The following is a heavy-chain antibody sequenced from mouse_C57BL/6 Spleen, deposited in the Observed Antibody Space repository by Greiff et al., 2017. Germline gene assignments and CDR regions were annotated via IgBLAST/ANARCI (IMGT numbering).Heavy chain of an antibody. CDR1: GYTFTSYW. CDR3: AAIYYDYDGKFAY. J-gene: IGHJ3*01. D-gene: IGHD2-4*01. Sequence: QVQLKQSGAELAKPGASVKLSCKASGYTFTSYWMHWVKQRPGQGLEWIGYINPSSGYTKYNQKFKDKATLTADKSSSTAYMQLSSLTYEDSAVYYCAAIYYDYDGKFAYWGQGTLVTVSA. CDR2: INPSSGYT. V-gene: IGHV1-7*01.